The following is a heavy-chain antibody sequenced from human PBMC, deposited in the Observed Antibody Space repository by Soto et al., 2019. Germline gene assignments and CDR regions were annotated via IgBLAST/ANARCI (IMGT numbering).Heavy chain of an antibody. V-gene: IGHV3-30*04. CDR3: ARAKGREYGGHKWFDP. J-gene: IGHJ5*02. D-gene: IGHD4-17*01. CDR1: GCTFSIYS. CDR2: ISNDGTNK. Sequence: FLRLSCAAAGCTFSIYSIRWFRQAPGKGLEWVAVISNDGTNKHHADSVKGRFTISRDNSKNTLYLQMNSLRAEDTAVYYCARAKGREYGGHKWFDPWGHGTLVTVSS.